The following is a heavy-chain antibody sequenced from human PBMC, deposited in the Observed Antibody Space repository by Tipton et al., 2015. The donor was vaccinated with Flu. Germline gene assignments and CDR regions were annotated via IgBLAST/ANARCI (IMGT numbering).Heavy chain of an antibody. CDR3: ASGSGDFDH. CDR2: IYISGNT. CDR1: GAPINNFY. J-gene: IGHJ4*02. V-gene: IGHV4-4*07. D-gene: IGHD3-10*01. Sequence: TLSLTCTVSGAPINNFYWSWIRQSAGKGLERIGRIYISGNTNYNPSLRSRVTISVDTSKNQISLNLRSVTAADTAVYYCASGSGDFDHWGQGTLVTVSS.